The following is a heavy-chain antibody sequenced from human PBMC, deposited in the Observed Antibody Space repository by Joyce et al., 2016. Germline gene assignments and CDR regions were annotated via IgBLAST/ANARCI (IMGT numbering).Heavy chain of an antibody. CDR1: GGLISSHNW. CDR3: ARGPGDYAEY. CDR2: IYHNGST. J-gene: IGHJ4*02. V-gene: IGHV4-4*02. Sequence: QVQLEESGQGLVKPSETLSLTCAVSGGLISSHNWWSWVRQPPGKGLEWIGEIYHNGSTKFSPSLKSRVIISVDKFSNQFSLKMDSVTAADTAVYFCARGPGDYAEYWGQGILVVVSS.